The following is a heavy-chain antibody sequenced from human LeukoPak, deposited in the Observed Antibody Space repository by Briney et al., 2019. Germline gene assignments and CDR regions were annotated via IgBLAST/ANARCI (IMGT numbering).Heavy chain of an antibody. CDR1: GFPFSSYA. D-gene: IGHD6-19*01. CDR2: IRGSGGDT. J-gene: IGHJ4*02. CDR3: AKSGPLAGTVMRGFDY. V-gene: IGHV3-23*01. Sequence: GGSLSPSFVASGFPFSSYAMSWVRPAPGKGLEWVSAIRGSGGDTFYADSVKGRFTISRDNSKNTLYLQMNSLRAEDTAVYYCAKSGPLAGTVMRGFDYWGQGALVTVSS.